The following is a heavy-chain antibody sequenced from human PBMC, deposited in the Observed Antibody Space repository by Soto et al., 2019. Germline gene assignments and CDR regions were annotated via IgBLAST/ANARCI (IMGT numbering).Heavy chain of an antibody. Sequence: PLETLSLTCTVSGGSFTSYYWIWIRQPTGKGLEWIGYIYYSGSGSARYNPSLKSRVTMSVDTSKNQVSLKLSSVTAADTAVYYCAASELPAAIQGGWFDPWGQGTLVTVSS. CDR3: AASELPAAIQGGWFDP. D-gene: IGHD2-2*02. V-gene: IGHV4-59*01. J-gene: IGHJ5*02. CDR2: IYYSGSGSA. CDR1: GGSFTSYY.